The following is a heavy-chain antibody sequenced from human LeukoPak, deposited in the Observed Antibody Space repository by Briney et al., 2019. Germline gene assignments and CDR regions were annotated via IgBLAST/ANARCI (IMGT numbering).Heavy chain of an antibody. CDR2: ISGSGGST. V-gene: IGHV3-23*01. Sequence: GGSLRLSCAASGFTFSSYAMIWVRQAPGKGREWVSAISGSGGSTYYADSVKGRFTISRDNSKNTLYLQMNSLRAEDTAVYYCAKEGIVVVPAAPADYMDVWGKGTTVTVSS. CDR1: GFTFSSYA. J-gene: IGHJ6*03. D-gene: IGHD2-2*01. CDR3: AKEGIVVVPAAPADYMDV.